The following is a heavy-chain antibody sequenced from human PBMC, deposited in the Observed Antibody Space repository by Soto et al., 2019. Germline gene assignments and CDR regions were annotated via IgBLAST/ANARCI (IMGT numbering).Heavy chain of an antibody. J-gene: IGHJ4*02. CDR3: ARADYYGISGYHLYY. Sequence: QVQVAQSGAEVKRPGASVKVSCWASGYPFTNFYIHWVRQAPGQGLEWMGISNPSGGSTAYAQKFLGRVTMTRDTSTRTVYMEVSRLRSEDTAVYYCARADYYGISGYHLYYWGQGTLGT. CDR1: GYPFTNFY. V-gene: IGHV1-46*01. CDR2: SNPSGGST. D-gene: IGHD3-22*01.